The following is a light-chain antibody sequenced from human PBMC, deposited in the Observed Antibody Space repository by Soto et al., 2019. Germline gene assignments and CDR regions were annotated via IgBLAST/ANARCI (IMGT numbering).Light chain of an antibody. Sequence: QSVLTQPASVSGSPGQSITISCTGTSSDVGGYNYVSWYQQHPGKAPKLMIYEVNTRPSEVSNRFSGSKSGNTASLTISGLQPEDEADYYCNSYTSRYTFVLGTGTKVTVL. V-gene: IGLV2-14*01. CDR3: NSYTSRYTFV. J-gene: IGLJ1*01. CDR2: EVN. CDR1: SSDVGGYNY.